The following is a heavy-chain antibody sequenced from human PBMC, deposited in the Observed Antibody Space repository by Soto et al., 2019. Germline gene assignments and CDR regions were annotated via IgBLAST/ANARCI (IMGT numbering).Heavy chain of an antibody. D-gene: IGHD3-3*01. CDR3: ARLGFDYDFLSGYYNVHHYHGIDV. CDR1: GYSFTSYW. CDR2: IYPDDSDT. V-gene: IGHV5-51*01. Sequence: GESLKISCKGSGYSFTSYWIGWVRQMPGKGLEWMGIIYPDDSDTRYSPSFQGRVNISADKSINTVYLQWSSLKASGTATYYCARLGFDYDFLSGYYNVHHYHGIDVWGQGTTVTVSS. J-gene: IGHJ6*02.